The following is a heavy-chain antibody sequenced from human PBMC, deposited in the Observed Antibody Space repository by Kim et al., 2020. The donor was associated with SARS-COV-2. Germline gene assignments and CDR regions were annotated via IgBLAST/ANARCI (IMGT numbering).Heavy chain of an antibody. D-gene: IGHD2-2*01. CDR3: ASVGNRSHKYPTYYYYYGMDV. CDR2: INPNSGGT. Sequence: ASVKVSCKASGYTFTGYYMHWVRQAPGQGLEWMGRINPNSGGTNYAQKFQGRVTMTRDTSISTAYMELSRLRSDDTAVYYCASVGNRSHKYPTYYYYYGMDVWGQGTTVTVSS. CDR1: GYTFTGYY. V-gene: IGHV1-2*06. J-gene: IGHJ6*02.